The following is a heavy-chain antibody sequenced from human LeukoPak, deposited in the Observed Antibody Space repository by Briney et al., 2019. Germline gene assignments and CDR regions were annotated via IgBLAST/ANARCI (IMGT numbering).Heavy chain of an antibody. Sequence: PSETLSLTCAVYGGSLSGYYWSWIRQPPGKGLKWIGEINHSGSTNYNPSPKSRVTISVDTPKNQFSLKLSSVTAADTAVYYCARGRLTMIVVVPDRGYMDVWGKGTTVTVSS. CDR3: ARGRLTMIVVVPDRGYMDV. D-gene: IGHD3-22*01. CDR1: GGSLSGYY. CDR2: INHSGST. J-gene: IGHJ6*03. V-gene: IGHV4-34*01.